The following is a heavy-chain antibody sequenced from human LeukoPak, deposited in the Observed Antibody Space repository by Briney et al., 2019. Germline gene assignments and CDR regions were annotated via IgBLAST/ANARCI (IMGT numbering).Heavy chain of an antibody. Sequence: PGGSLRLSCAASGFTSSSYSMNWVRQAPGKGLEWVSSISSSSSYIYYADSVKGRFTISRDNAKNSLYLQMNSLRAEDTAVYYCARDPAAGPGHWYFDLWGRGTLVTVSS. D-gene: IGHD6-13*01. J-gene: IGHJ2*01. V-gene: IGHV3-21*01. CDR1: GFTSSSYS. CDR2: ISSSSSYI. CDR3: ARDPAAGPGHWYFDL.